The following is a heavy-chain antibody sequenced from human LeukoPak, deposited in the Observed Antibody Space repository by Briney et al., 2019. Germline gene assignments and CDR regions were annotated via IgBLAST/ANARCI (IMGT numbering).Heavy chain of an antibody. J-gene: IGHJ4*02. D-gene: IGHD3-22*01. CDR1: GGSISSYY. Sequence: KPSETLSLTCTVSGGSISSYYWSWIRQPPGKGLEWIGYIYYSGSTNYNPSLKSRVTISVDTSKNQFSLKLSSVTAADTAVYYCARDMTPYYYDSSGLGHWGQGTLVTVSS. V-gene: IGHV4-59*01. CDR3: ARDMTPYYYDSSGLGH. CDR2: IYYSGST.